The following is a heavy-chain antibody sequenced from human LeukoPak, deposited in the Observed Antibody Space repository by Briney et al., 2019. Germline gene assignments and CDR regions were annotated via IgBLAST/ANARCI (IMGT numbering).Heavy chain of an antibody. V-gene: IGHV3-74*01. J-gene: IGHJ4*02. CDR3: ARDEIVGAPGGIGY. CDR1: GFSFSVYW. CDR2: IKTDGSIT. Sequence: PGGSLRLSCAASGFSFSVYWMHWVRQAPGKGPVWVSRIKTDGSITDYADFVKGRFTISRDNSKNTLYLQMNSLRAEDTAVYYCARDEIVGAPGGIGYWGQGTLVTVSS. D-gene: IGHD1-26*01.